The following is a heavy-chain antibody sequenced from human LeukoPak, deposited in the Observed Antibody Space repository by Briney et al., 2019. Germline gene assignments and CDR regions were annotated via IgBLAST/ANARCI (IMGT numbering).Heavy chain of an antibody. D-gene: IGHD4-23*01. CDR3: ATTPLGAREDYGGNSIDY. Sequence: GGSLRLSCAASGFTFSGYAMSWVRQAPGKGLEWVSAISGSGGSTYYADSVKGRFTISRDNSKNTLYLQMNSLRAEDTAVYYCATTPLGAREDYGGNSIDYWAQATRVTVSS. CDR2: ISGSGGST. J-gene: IGHJ4*02. V-gene: IGHV3-23*01. CDR1: GFTFSGYA.